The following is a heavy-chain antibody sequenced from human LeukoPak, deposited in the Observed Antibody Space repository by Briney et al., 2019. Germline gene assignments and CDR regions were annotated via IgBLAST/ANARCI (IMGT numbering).Heavy chain of an antibody. CDR1: GFTFNTYG. CDR3: ARDRRGGHCDGPSSYYYYYGMDV. D-gene: IGHD2-21*01. Sequence: GGSLRLSCAASGFTFNTYGMHWVRQAPGKGLEWVAVVWSDGRNEYYADSVKGRFSISRDNSKNMLYLQMSSLRAEDSAVYYCARDRRGGHCDGPSSYYYYYGMDVWGQGTTVIVSS. CDR2: VWSDGRNE. J-gene: IGHJ6*02. V-gene: IGHV3-33*01.